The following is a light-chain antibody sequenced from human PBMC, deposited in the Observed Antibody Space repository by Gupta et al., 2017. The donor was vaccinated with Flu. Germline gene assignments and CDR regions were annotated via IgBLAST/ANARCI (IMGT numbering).Light chain of an antibody. CDR1: SSNGGNQS. J-gene: IGLJ1*01. CDR3: AAWDSLLTPEF. CDR2: DKD. V-gene: IGLV1-51*01. Sequence: KVTIYCSGTSSNGGNQSVSWYQQIPGAAHKLLIWDKDKRPSGIPDRFSASKSGTSATLGIXGXQTGDEXDYFCAAWDSLLTPEFFGTATRVTVL.